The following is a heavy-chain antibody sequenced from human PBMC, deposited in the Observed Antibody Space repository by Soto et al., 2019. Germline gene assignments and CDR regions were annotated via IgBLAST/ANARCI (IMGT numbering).Heavy chain of an antibody. CDR1: GGSISSGGYS. Sequence: PSETLSLTCAVSGGSISSGGYSWSWIRQPPGKGLEWIGYIYYSGSTNYNPSLKGRVTISVDTSKNQFSLKLSSVTAADTAVYYCARGMGQYYYYYGMDVWGRGTTVTVSS. J-gene: IGHJ6*02. D-gene: IGHD2-8*01. V-gene: IGHV4-61*08. CDR3: ARGMGQYYYYYGMDV. CDR2: IYYSGST.